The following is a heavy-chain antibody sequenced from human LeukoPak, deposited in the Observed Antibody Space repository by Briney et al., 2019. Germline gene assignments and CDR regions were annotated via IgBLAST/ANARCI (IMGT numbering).Heavy chain of an antibody. Sequence: GRSLRLSCAASGFTFSSYAMHWVRQAPGKGLEWVSFISSSSTYIYYADSLKGRFTISRDNAKNSLYLQMNSLRAEDTAVYYCARDGVAELMSALDYWGQGILVTVSS. CDR3: ARDGVAELMSALDY. J-gene: IGHJ4*02. CDR1: GFTFSSYA. V-gene: IGHV3-21*06. D-gene: IGHD1-26*01. CDR2: ISSSSTYI.